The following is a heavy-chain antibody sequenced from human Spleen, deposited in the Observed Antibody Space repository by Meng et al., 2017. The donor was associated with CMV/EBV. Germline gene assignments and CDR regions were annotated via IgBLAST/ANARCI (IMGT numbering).Heavy chain of an antibody. CDR2: INHSGST. V-gene: IGHV4-34*01. Sequence: QGQLQHGGAGLLKPSETLSLTCAVYGGSFSGYYWSWIRQPPGKGLEWIGEINHSGSTNYNPSLKSRVTISVDTSKNQFSLKLSSVTAADTAVYYCAREAGSSSSGYYFDYWGQGTLVTVSS. CDR1: GGSFSGYY. D-gene: IGHD6-6*01. J-gene: IGHJ4*02. CDR3: AREAGSSSSGYYFDY.